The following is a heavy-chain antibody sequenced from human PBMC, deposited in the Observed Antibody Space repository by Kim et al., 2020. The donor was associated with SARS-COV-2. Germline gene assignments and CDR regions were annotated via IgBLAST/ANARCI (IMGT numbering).Heavy chain of an antibody. CDR3: AGLGASLGIDP. V-gene: IGHV4-39*01. D-gene: IGHD1-26*01. J-gene: IGHJ5*02. CDR2: IYYSGST. Sequence: SETLSLTCTVSGGSISSSSYYWGWIRQPPGKGLEWIGSIYYSGSTYYNPSLKSRVTISVDTSKNQFSLKLSSVTAADTAVYYCAGLGASLGIDPWGQGTLVTVSS. CDR1: GGSISSSSYY.